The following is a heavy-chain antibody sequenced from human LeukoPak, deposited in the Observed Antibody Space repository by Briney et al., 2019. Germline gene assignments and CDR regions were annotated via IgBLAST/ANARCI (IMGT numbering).Heavy chain of an antibody. CDR1: GYTLTELS. D-gene: IGHD3-3*02. J-gene: IGHJ3*02. Sequence: GASVKVSCKVSGYTLTELSMHWVRQAPGKGHEWMGGFDPEDGETIYAQKFQGRVTMTEDTSTDTAYMELSSLRSEDTAVYYCATTIPTWRAFTYDAFDIWGQGTMVTVSS. CDR3: ATTIPTWRAFTYDAFDI. V-gene: IGHV1-24*01. CDR2: FDPEDGET.